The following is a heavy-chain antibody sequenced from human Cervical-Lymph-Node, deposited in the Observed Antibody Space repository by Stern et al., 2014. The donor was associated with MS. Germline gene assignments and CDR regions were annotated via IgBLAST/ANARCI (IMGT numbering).Heavy chain of an antibody. V-gene: IGHV1-3*04. CDR3: ARDRYVSSLGAFDY. J-gene: IGHJ4*02. CDR2: INTDNGDT. D-gene: IGHD3-16*02. Sequence: MQLVESGAEVTKPGASVKISCKTSGYMFTSYAMHWVRQAPGQRLEWMGWINTDNGDTKYAQNLQGRISITRDTSARTVYMELRSLTSEDTAVYFCARDRYVSSLGAFDYWGQGTLVTVTS. CDR1: GYMFTSYA.